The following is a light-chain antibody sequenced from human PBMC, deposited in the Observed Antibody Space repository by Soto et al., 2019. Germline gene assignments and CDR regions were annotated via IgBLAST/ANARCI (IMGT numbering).Light chain of an antibody. Sequence: ILMTQSPATLSVSPGERANLSCRASQSVGTKLAWYQQTPGQAPRLLIYGASNRATGVPARISGSVSGTEFTLAIASLQSEDFAIYYCQQYSSWLWTFGQGTKV. J-gene: IGKJ1*01. CDR1: QSVGTK. CDR2: GAS. V-gene: IGKV3-15*01. CDR3: QQYSSWLWT.